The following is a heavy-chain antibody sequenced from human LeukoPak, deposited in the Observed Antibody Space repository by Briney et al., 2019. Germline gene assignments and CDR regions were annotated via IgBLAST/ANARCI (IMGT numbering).Heavy chain of an antibody. D-gene: IGHD6-19*01. J-gene: IGHJ4*02. CDR1: GVTFSSYA. V-gene: IGHV3-23*01. CDR2: ISGSGGST. CDR3: AKGLKAVAGTNYFDY. Sequence: PGGSLRLSCAASGVTFSSYAMSWVRQAPGKGLEWVSAISGSGGSTYYADSVKGRFTISRDNSKNTLYLQMNSLRAEDTAVYYCAKGLKAVAGTNYFDYWGQGTLVTVSS.